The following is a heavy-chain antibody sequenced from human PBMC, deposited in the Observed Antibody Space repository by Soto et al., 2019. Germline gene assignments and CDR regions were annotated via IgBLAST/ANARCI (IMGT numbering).Heavy chain of an antibody. D-gene: IGHD2-2*02. CDR3: AKAAYTLPTDS. J-gene: IGHJ5*01. Sequence: GGSLRLSCAASGFTFSTYAMAWVRQAPGKGLEWVSGVSASGLNTDYADPVKGRFYISRDNSKNTVSLHMNSLRVEDTAVYYCAKAAYTLPTDSWGQGTLVTVSS. CDR1: GFTFSTYA. CDR2: VSASGLNT. V-gene: IGHV3-23*01.